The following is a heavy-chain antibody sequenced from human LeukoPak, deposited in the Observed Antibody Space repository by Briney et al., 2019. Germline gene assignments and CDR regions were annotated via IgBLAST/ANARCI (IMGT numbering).Heavy chain of an antibody. CDR1: GFTFSSYS. D-gene: IGHD3-22*01. Sequence: PGGSLRLSCAASGFTFSSYSMNWVRQAPGKGLEWVSSISSSSSYIYYADSVKGRCTISRDNAKNSLYLQIKSRIAEETAVYYCGGDLNYFGCSGYWALDYWGQGTLVTVSS. CDR3: GGDLNYFGCSGYWALDY. CDR2: ISSSSSYI. V-gene: IGHV3-21*04. J-gene: IGHJ4*02.